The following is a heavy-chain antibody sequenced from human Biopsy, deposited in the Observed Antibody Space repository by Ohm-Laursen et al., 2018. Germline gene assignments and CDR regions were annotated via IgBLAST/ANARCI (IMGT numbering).Heavy chain of an antibody. CDR2: ISPPCATI. CDR3: ARNERLEMTDHSGVTTGSRYFAMDA. V-gene: IGHV3-11*01. D-gene: IGHD1-1*01. Sequence: SLRLSCTASGFTFTDYAISWVRHVPGQGLEWLSVISPPCATIYYADSVRGRFFLSRDDAKNSLSLKMSSLRAAVTALYFCARNERLEMTDHSGVTTGSRYFAMDAWGQGTPVTVSS. CDR1: GFTFTDYA. J-gene: IGHJ6*02.